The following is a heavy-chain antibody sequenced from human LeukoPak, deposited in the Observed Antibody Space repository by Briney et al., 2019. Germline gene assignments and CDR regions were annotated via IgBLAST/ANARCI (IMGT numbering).Heavy chain of an antibody. CDR2: IGGVSESF. J-gene: IGHJ4*02. CDR3: ARSKGTYYDILTGLGVFDY. D-gene: IGHD3-9*01. CDR1: GFIFSNYA. V-gene: IGHV3-23*01. Sequence: GGSLRLSCAASGFIFSNYAMTWVRQAPGKGLEWVSIIGGVSESFYYADSVKGRFTVSRDNSKDTLYLQINSLRDEDTAVYYCARSKGTYYDILTGLGVFDYWGQGTLVAVSS.